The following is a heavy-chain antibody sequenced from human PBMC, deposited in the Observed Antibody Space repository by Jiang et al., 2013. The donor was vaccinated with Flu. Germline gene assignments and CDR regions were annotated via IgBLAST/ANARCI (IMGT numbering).Heavy chain of an antibody. Sequence: VQLVESGAEVRKPGASVKVSCEASGYNFAGYYLHWVRQAPGQGLEWMGWINPDNADTKYEPRFQGRVTMTRDTASRTAFLELTRLTPGDTALYYCARPTLSCKSSGCFTSALLGMDVWGQGTTVIVSS. D-gene: IGHD2-2*02. CDR2: INPDNADT. J-gene: IGHJ6*02. CDR3: ARPTLSCKSSGCFTSALLGMDV. CDR1: GYNFAGYY. V-gene: IGHV1-2*02.